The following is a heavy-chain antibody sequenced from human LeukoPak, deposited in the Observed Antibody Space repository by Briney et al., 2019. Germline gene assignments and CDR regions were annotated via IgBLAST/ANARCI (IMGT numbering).Heavy chain of an antibody. V-gene: IGHV4-34*01. CDR1: GGSFSGYY. J-gene: IGHJ4*02. Sequence: PSETLSLTCAVYGGSFSGYYWSWIRQPPGKGLEWIGEINHSGSTNYNPSLKSRVTISVDTSKNQFSLKLSSVTAADTAVYYCARGRVYYYDSSGYFYFDYWGQGTLVTVSS. D-gene: IGHD3-22*01. CDR3: ARGRVYYYDSSGYFYFDY. CDR2: INHSGST.